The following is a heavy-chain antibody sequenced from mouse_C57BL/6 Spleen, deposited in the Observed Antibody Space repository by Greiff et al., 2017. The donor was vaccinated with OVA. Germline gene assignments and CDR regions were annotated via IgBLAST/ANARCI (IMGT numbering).Heavy chain of an antibody. Sequence: VQLQQSGPELVKPGASVKISCKASGYTFTDYYMNWVKQSHGKSLEWIGDINPNNGGTSYNQKFKGKATLTVDKSSSTAYMELRSLTSEDSAVYYCAREGNYYGSRGNWYFDVWGTGTTVTVSS. CDR2: INPNNGGT. J-gene: IGHJ1*03. CDR3: AREGNYYGSRGNWYFDV. CDR1: GYTFTDYY. D-gene: IGHD1-1*01. V-gene: IGHV1-26*01.